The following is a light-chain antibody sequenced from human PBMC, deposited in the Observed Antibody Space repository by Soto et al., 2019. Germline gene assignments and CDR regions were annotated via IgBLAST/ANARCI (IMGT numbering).Light chain of an antibody. CDR1: SSDVGSYNL. Sequence: QSALTQSASVSGSPGQSITISCTGTSSDVGSYNLVSWYQQHPGKAPQLMIYEGSKRPSGVSNRFSGSKSGNTASLTISALQAEDEADYSCCSYAGSSTYVFGTGTKVTVL. CDR3: CSYAGSSTYV. CDR2: EGS. J-gene: IGLJ1*01. V-gene: IGLV2-23*01.